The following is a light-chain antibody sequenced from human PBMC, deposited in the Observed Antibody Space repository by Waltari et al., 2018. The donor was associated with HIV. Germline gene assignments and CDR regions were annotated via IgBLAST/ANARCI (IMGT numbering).Light chain of an antibody. CDR3: AAWDDSLNAHVL. Sequence: QSVLTQPPSASGTPGQRVTISCSGRNSNLGSNTVNWYQQLPGTAPKLHIYNNNQRPSGVSDRFPGSKSGTSPSLAISGLPSEDEADYYCAAWDDSLNAHVLFGGGTKLTVL. V-gene: IGLV1-44*01. J-gene: IGLJ2*01. CDR2: NNN. CDR1: NSNLGSNT.